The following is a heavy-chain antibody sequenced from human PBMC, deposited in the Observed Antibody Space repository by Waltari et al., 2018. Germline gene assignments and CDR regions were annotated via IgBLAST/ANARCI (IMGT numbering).Heavy chain of an antibody. CDR2: KYHSGST. J-gene: IGHJ4*02. CDR1: GGYNRSRNW. CDR3: AGDSSGYYRPTYYFDY. Sequence: QVQLKESGPGLVKPSGTLSLTCAVPGGYNRSRNWWSWDRKPPGKGLEWIEEKYHSGSTNYNPSLKSRVTISVDKSKNQFSLKLSSVTAADTAVYYCAGDSSGYYRPTYYFDYWGQGTLVTVSS. V-gene: IGHV4-4*02. D-gene: IGHD3-22*01.